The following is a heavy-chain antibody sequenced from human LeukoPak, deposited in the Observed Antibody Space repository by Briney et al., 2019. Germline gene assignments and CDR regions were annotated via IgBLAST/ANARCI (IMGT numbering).Heavy chain of an antibody. V-gene: IGHV4-61*01. CDR3: ARGRRMVQGGESRNRFDP. CDR2: IYYSGST. CDR1: GGSVSSGSYY. D-gene: IGHD3-10*01. Sequence: PSETLSLTCTVSGGSVSSGSYYWSWIRQPPGKGLEWIGYIYYSGSTNYNPSLKSRVTISVDTSKNQFSLKLSSVTAADTAVYYCARGRRMVQGGESRNRFDPWGQGTLVTVSS. J-gene: IGHJ5*02.